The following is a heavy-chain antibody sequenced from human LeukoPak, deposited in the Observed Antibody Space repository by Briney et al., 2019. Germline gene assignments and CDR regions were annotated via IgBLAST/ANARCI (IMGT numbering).Heavy chain of an antibody. Sequence: GESLKISCKGSGYRFTNYWIAWVRQMPGKGLEWMGIIYPVDSDIRYSPSFQGQVTISADKSISTAYLQWNSLKASDTAMYYYARQEYCSGASCYTWFDPWGQGTLVTVSS. CDR1: GYRFTNYW. J-gene: IGHJ5*02. CDR2: IYPVDSDI. CDR3: ARQEYCSGASCYTWFDP. D-gene: IGHD2-15*01. V-gene: IGHV5-51*01.